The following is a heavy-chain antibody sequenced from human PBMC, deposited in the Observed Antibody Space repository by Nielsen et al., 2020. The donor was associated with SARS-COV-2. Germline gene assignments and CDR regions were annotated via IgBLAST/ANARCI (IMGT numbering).Heavy chain of an antibody. V-gene: IGHV3-11*01. J-gene: IGHJ5*02. Sequence: GGSLRLSCAASGFTFSDYYMSWIRQAPGKGLEWVSYISSSGSTIYYADSVKGRFTISRDNAKNSPYLQMNSLRVEDTAVYHCAKGRPSSTSSPLFDPWGQGTLVTVSS. CDR1: GFTFSDYY. CDR3: AKGRPSSTSSPLFDP. CDR2: ISSSGSTI. D-gene: IGHD6-6*01.